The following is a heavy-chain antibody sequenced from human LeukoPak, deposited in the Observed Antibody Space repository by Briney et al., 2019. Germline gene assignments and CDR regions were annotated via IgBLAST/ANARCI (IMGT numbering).Heavy chain of an antibody. D-gene: IGHD3-9*01. J-gene: IGHJ6*02. CDR3: ARDSPPNFDWLLDLLEDYYYGMDV. Sequence: SVKVSCKASGGTFSSYAISWVRQAPGQGLEWMGRIIPILGIANYAQKFQGRVTITADKSTSTAYMELSSLRSEDTAVYYCARDSPPNFDWLLDLLEDYYYGMDVWGQGTTVTISS. CDR1: GGTFSSYA. V-gene: IGHV1-69*04. CDR2: IIPILGIA.